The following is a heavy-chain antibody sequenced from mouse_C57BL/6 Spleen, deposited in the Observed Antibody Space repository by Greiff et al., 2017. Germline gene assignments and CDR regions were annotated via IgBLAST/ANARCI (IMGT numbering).Heavy chain of an antibody. V-gene: IGHV2-5*01. CDR3: AKKNYGSRDYYAMDY. CDR2: IWRGGST. D-gene: IGHD1-1*01. J-gene: IGHJ4*01. Sequence: QVQLKESGPGLVQPSQSLSITCTVSGFSLTSYGVHWVRQSPGKGLEWLGVIWRGGSTDYNAAFMSRLSITKDNSKSQVFFKMNSLQADDTAIYYCAKKNYGSRDYYAMDYWGQGTSVTVSS. CDR1: GFSLTSYG.